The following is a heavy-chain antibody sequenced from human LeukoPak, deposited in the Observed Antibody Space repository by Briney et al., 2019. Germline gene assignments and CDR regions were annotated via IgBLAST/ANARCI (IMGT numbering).Heavy chain of an antibody. CDR3: ARGKRYSYGFGIFDY. D-gene: IGHD5-18*01. V-gene: IGHV4-61*01. J-gene: IGHJ4*02. CDR2: IYYTGST. Sequence: SETLSLTCTASGGSISSSSYYWSWIRQPPGKALEWIGYIYYTGSTSYNPSLTSRVTISVDTSKNQFSLKLSSVTAADTAIYYCARGKRYSYGFGIFDYWGQGSLVTVSS. CDR1: GGSISSSSYY.